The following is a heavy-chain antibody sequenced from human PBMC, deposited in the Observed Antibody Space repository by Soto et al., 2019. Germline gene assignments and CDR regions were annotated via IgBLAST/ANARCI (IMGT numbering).Heavy chain of an antibody. V-gene: IGHV1-18*01. CDR1: GYTFTIYG. CDR2: ISAYNGNT. Sequence: SVKVSCKASGYTFTIYGISWVRQAPGQGLEWMGWISAYNGNTNYAQKLQGRVTMTTDTSTSTAYMELRSLRSDDTAVHYCAIGITLFGVVTRALDYWGQGTLVTVSS. CDR3: AIGITLFGVVTRALDY. D-gene: IGHD3-3*01. J-gene: IGHJ4*02.